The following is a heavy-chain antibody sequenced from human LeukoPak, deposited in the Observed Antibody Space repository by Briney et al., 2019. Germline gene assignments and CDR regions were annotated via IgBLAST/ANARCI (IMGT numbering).Heavy chain of an antibody. CDR3: AREDTALVIAY. J-gene: IGHJ4*02. D-gene: IGHD5-18*01. V-gene: IGHV3-74*01. Sequence: GGSLRLSCAASGYTFGSYWMYWVRQAPGKGLVWVSRINNDGSSTIYADSVKGRFTISRDNSKNTLYLQMNSLRVEDTAVYYCAREDTALVIAYWGQGTLVTVSS. CDR1: GYTFGSYW. CDR2: INNDGSST.